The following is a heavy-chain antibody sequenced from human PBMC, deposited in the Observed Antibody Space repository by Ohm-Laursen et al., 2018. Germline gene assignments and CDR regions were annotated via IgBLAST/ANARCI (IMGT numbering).Heavy chain of an antibody. CDR1: GYTFTGYY. D-gene: IGHD2-2*01. V-gene: IGHV1-2*02. J-gene: IGHJ6*02. CDR3: AREVRGEYYYYYYGMNV. Sequence: SVKVSCKASGYTFTGYYMHWVRQAPGQGLEWMGWINPNSGGTNYAQKFQGRVTMTRDTSISTAYMELSRLRSDDTAVYYCAREVRGEYYYYYYGMNVWGQGTTVTVSS. CDR2: INPNSGGT.